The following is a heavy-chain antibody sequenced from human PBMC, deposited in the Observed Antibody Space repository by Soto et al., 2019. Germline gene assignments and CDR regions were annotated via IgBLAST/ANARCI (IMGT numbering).Heavy chain of an antibody. V-gene: IGHV3-11*01. CDR3: AKDQEGSGSHWLGYNYYGMDV. CDR2: ISSVGTTT. CDR1: GVASSDYY. J-gene: IGHJ6*02. D-gene: IGHD3-10*01. Sequence: PGGSLRLSXEASGVASSDYYMSWIRQAPGKGLEWVSYISSVGTTTYYADSVKGRFSISMDNAKNSLYLQMNSLRAEDTAVYFCAKDQEGSGSHWLGYNYYGMDVWGQGTTVTVSS.